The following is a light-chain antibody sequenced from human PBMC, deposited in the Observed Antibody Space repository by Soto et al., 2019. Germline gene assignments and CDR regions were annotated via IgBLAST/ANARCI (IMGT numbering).Light chain of an antibody. CDR3: QQYNNWPGT. V-gene: IGKV3D-15*01. Sequence: EIVMTHSPSTLSVSLGERATLSCRASQSVRSNLAWYQQKPGQAPSLLIYGASTRATGIPARFSGNGSGTEFTLTISSLQSEDFAVYYCQQYNNWPGTFGQGTKVDI. J-gene: IGKJ1*01. CDR1: QSVRSN. CDR2: GAS.